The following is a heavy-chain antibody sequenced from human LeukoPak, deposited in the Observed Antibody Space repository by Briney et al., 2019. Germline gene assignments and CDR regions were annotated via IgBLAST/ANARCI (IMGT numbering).Heavy chain of an antibody. D-gene: IGHD3-22*01. CDR1: GFTFGIYA. CDR3: AKKVKEGTYYYDSSGYYYDY. CDR2: ISGSGLRT. Sequence: GGSLRLSCAASGFTFGIYAMNWVRQAPGQGLEWVSAISGSGLRTYYAASVKGRFTISRDNSNNTLYLRMNSLRAEDTAVYYCAKKVKEGTYYYDSSGYYYDYWGQGTLVTVSS. J-gene: IGHJ4*02. V-gene: IGHV3-23*01.